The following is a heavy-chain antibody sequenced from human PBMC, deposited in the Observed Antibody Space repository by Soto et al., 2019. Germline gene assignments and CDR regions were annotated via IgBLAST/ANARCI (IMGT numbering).Heavy chain of an antibody. Sequence: GGSLRLSCAASGFTFSSYTMSWVRQAPGEGLEWVSTISGSGGSTYYVDSVKGRFTISRDNSKNTLYLQMNSLRAEDTAVYYCAKDPGDYGYNWFDPWGQGTLVTVSS. CDR3: AKDPGDYGYNWFDP. CDR2: ISGSGGST. D-gene: IGHD3-16*01. J-gene: IGHJ5*02. V-gene: IGHV3-23*01. CDR1: GFTFSSYT.